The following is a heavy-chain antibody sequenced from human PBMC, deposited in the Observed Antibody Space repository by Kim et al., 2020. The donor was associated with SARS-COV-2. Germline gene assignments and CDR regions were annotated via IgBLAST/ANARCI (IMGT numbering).Heavy chain of an antibody. CDR2: INVGYGNT. D-gene: IGHD1-1*01. V-gene: IGHV1-3*01. CDR3: ARDGTTRNGGDYFDF. J-gene: IGHJ4*02. CDR1: GYTFTSYT. Sequence: ASVKVSCKASGYTFTSYTLHWVRQAPGQGLEWMGWINVGYGNTRYLQKFQGRVTITRDTSASTAYMELSSLRSEDTAVYYCARDGTTRNGGDYFDFLGQG.